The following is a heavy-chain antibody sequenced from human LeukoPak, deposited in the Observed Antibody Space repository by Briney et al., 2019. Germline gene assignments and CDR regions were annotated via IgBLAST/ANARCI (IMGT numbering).Heavy chain of an antibody. Sequence: ASVKVSCKASGFTFSSSVMQWVRQARGQRLEWIGWIVVGSGNTNDAQKFQERVTITRDMSTSTAYMELSSLRSEDTAVYYCAADIVGATGYYFDYWGQGTLVTVSS. CDR3: AADIVGATGYYFDY. D-gene: IGHD1-26*01. V-gene: IGHV1-58*02. J-gene: IGHJ4*02. CDR1: GFTFSSSV. CDR2: IVVGSGNT.